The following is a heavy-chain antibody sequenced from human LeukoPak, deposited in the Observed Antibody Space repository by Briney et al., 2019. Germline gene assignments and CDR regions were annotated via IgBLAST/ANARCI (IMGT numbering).Heavy chain of an antibody. Sequence: SETLSLTCTVSGGSISSYYWSWIRQPPGKGLEWIGYIYYSGSTNYNPSLKSRVTISVDTSKNQFSLKLSSVTAADTAVYYCARVRVAARPYWYFDLWAVAPWSLSPQ. CDR1: GGSISSYY. CDR3: ARVRVAARPYWYFDL. CDR2: IYYSGST. J-gene: IGHJ2*01. D-gene: IGHD6-6*01. V-gene: IGHV4-59*01.